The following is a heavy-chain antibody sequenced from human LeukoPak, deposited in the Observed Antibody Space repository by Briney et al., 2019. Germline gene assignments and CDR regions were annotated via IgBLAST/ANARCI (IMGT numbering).Heavy chain of an antibody. CDR2: INHSGYT. CDR1: GVSFDDYY. D-gene: IGHD4-17*01. J-gene: IGHJ4*02. Sequence: SVTLSLTCAVSGVSFDDYYWAWVRETPGKGLEWIGEINHSGYTNDSPSLKSRATLSVDTSRKQFSLDLRSVSVADAGIYYCTRMTTGHDYWGQGTLVTVSS. V-gene: IGHV4-34*04. CDR3: TRMTTGHDY.